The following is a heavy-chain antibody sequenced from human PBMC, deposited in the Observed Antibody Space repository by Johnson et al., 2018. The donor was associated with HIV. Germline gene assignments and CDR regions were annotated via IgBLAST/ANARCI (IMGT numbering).Heavy chain of an antibody. D-gene: IGHD2-2*01. CDR2: ISGSGGST. V-gene: IGHV3-23*04. Sequence: HLVESGGGLVQPGGSLRLSCAASGFTFSSYAMSWVRQAPGKGLEWVSAISGSGGSTYYADSVKGRFTISRDNSKNTLYLQMNSLRAEDTAVYYCAKDPGDCSSTSCYAFDIWGQGTMVTVSS. CDR1: GFTFSSYA. J-gene: IGHJ3*02. CDR3: AKDPGDCSSTSCYAFDI.